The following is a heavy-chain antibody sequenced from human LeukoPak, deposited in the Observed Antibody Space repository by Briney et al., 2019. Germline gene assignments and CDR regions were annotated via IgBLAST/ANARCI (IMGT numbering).Heavy chain of an antibody. Sequence: GGSLRLSRAASGFTFSSYGMHWVRQAPGKGLEWVAVIWYDGSNKYYADSVKGRFTISRDNSKNTLYLQMNSLRAEDTAVYYCARGSGSGWQFDYWGQGTLVTVSS. V-gene: IGHV3-33*01. J-gene: IGHJ4*02. D-gene: IGHD6-19*01. CDR1: GFTFSSYG. CDR2: IWYDGSNK. CDR3: ARGSGSGWQFDY.